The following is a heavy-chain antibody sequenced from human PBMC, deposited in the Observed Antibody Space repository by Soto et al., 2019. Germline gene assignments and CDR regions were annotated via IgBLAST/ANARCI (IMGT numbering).Heavy chain of an antibody. J-gene: IGHJ4*02. CDR3: AKGPISGVENIYDY. CDR2: MSGAGRSS. CDR1: GFTFSSYA. D-gene: IGHD3-3*01. Sequence: DVQLLESGGDVVQPGGSLRLSCAASGFTFSSYAMSWVRQAPGKGLGWVSSMSGAGRSSYDADSVKGRFTISRDNSKNTLYLKMNNLRAEDTALYYCAKGPISGVENIYDYWGQGTLVTVSS. V-gene: IGHV3-23*01.